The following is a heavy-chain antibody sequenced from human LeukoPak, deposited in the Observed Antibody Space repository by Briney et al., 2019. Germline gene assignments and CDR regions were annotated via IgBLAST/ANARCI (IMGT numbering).Heavy chain of an antibody. J-gene: IGHJ4*02. Sequence: PSETLSLTCVVYAGSFSGYHWGWIRQPPGKGLEWIGTIHYSGSTSYNPSLKSRVTISVDTSKNQFSLKLRSVTAADTAVYYCARGFRGDNFDYWGQGTLVTVSS. CDR3: ARGFRGDNFDY. V-gene: IGHV4-34*01. D-gene: IGHD7-27*01. CDR2: IHYSGST. CDR1: AGSFSGYH.